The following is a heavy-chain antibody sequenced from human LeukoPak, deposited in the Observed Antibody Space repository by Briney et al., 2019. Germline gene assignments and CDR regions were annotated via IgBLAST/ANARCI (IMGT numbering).Heavy chain of an antibody. CDR1: GYTFTSYD. D-gene: IGHD3-10*01. J-gene: IGHJ4*02. CDR3: ARVRWFGESPYDY. CDR2: MNPNSGNT. V-gene: IGHV1-8*01. Sequence: VSVKVSCKASGYTFTSYDINWVRQATGQGLEWMGWMNPNSGNTGYAQKFQGRVTMTRNTSISTAYMELSSLRSEDTAVYYCARVRWFGESPYDYWGQGTLVNVSS.